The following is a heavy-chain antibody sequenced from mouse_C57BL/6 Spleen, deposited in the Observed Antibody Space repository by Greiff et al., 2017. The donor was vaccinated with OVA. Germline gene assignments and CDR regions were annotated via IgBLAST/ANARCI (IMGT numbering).Heavy chain of an antibody. D-gene: IGHD2-3*01. V-gene: IGHV5-9*01. CDR2: ISGGGGNT. Sequence: EVKLEESGGGLVKPGGSLKLSCAASGFTFSSYTMSWVRQTPEKRLEWVATISGGGGNTYYPDSVKGRFTISRDNAKNTLYLQMSSLRSEDTALYYCASHPDGWYFDYWGQGTTLTVSS. J-gene: IGHJ2*01. CDR1: GFTFSSYT. CDR3: ASHPDGWYFDY.